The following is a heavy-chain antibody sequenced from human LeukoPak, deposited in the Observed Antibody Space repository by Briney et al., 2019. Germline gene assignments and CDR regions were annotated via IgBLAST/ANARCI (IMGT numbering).Heavy chain of an antibody. Sequence: GASVKVSCKASGYTFTGYYMHWVRQAPGQGLEWMGWINPNSGGTNYAQKFQGRVTMTRDTSISTAYMERSRLRSDDTAVYYCARDPRPVVPAAISPFNWFDPWGQGTLVTVSS. CDR3: ARDPRPVVPAAISPFNWFDP. V-gene: IGHV1-2*02. CDR1: GYTFTGYY. J-gene: IGHJ5*02. D-gene: IGHD2-2*02. CDR2: INPNSGGT.